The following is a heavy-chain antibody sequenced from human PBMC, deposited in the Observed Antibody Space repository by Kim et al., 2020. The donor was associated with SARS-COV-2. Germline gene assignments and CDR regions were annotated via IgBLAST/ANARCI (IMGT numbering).Heavy chain of an antibody. V-gene: IGHV3-30*18. Sequence: GGSLRLSCAASGFTFSSYGMDWVRQAPGKGLEWVAVISYDGSEKYYADSVKGRFTISRDNSKNTLYLQMNSLRAEDTAVYYCAKRYCSRTSCYAAYYYGMDVWGQGTTVTVSS. J-gene: IGHJ6*02. D-gene: IGHD2-2*01. CDR3: AKRYCSRTSCYAAYYYGMDV. CDR2: ISYDGSEK. CDR1: GFTFSSYG.